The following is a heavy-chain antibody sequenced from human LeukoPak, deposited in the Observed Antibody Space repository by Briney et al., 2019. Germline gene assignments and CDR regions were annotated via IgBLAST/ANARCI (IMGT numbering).Heavy chain of an antibody. Sequence: GGSLRLSCAASGFTFDDYGMSWVRQAPGKGLEWVSGINWNGGSTGYADSVKGRFTISRDNAKNSLNLQMNSLRAEDTALYYCARGTGMLPFDYWGQGTLVTVSS. D-gene: IGHD1-1*01. CDR1: GFTFDDYG. V-gene: IGHV3-20*04. CDR3: ARGTGMLPFDY. J-gene: IGHJ4*02. CDR2: INWNGGST.